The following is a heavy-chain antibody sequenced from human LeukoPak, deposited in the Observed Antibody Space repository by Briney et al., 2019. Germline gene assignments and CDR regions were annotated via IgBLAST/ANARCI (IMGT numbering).Heavy chain of an antibody. D-gene: IGHD3-10*01. CDR3: ARSAHYGSGSQDYGMDV. V-gene: IGHV3-20*01. CDR1: GFTFDDYG. CDR2: INWNGGST. J-gene: IGHJ6*02. Sequence: GGSLRLSCAASGFTFDDYGMSWVRQAPGKGLEWVSGINWNGGSTGYAGSVKGRFTISRDNAKNSLYLQMNSLRAEDTALYHCARSAHYGSGSQDYGMDVWGQGTTVTVSS.